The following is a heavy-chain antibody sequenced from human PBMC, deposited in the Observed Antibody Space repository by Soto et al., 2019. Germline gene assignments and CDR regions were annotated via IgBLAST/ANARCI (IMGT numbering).Heavy chain of an antibody. V-gene: IGHV4-34*01. Sequence: QVQLQQWGAGLLKPSETLSLTCAVYGGSFSGYYWSWIRQPPGKGLEWIGEINHSGSTNYNPSLKSRVTIPVDTSKNQFSLKLSSVTAADTAVYYCARGRYGGNSGHWYFDLWGRGTLVTVSS. D-gene: IGHD2-21*02. J-gene: IGHJ2*01. CDR1: GGSFSGYY. CDR3: ARGRYGGNSGHWYFDL. CDR2: INHSGST.